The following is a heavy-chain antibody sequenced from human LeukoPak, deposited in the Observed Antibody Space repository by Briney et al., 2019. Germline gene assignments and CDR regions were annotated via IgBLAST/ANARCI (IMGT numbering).Heavy chain of an antibody. D-gene: IGHD5-12*01. CDR1: GYTFTSYG. V-gene: IGHV1-18*01. CDR3: ARDGIQWPTPLHVYGLDY. CDR2: ISAYNGNT. J-gene: IGHJ4*02. Sequence: ASVTVSCMASGYTFTSYGISWVRQAPGQGLEWMGWISAYNGNTNYAQKLQGRVTMTTDTSTSTAYMELRSLRSDDTAVYYCARDGIQWPTPLHVYGLDYWGQGTLVTVSS.